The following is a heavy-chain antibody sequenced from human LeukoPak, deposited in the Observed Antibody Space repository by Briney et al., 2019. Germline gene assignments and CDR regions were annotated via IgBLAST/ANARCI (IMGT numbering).Heavy chain of an antibody. Sequence: EASVKVSCKASGYTFTSYGISWVRQAPGQGLEWMGIINPSGGSTSYAQKFQGRVTMTRDTSTSTVYMELSSLRSEDTAVYYCARAWQQLANWFDPWGQGTLVTVSS. J-gene: IGHJ5*02. CDR1: GYTFTSYG. CDR3: ARAWQQLANWFDP. D-gene: IGHD6-13*01. CDR2: INPSGGST. V-gene: IGHV1-46*01.